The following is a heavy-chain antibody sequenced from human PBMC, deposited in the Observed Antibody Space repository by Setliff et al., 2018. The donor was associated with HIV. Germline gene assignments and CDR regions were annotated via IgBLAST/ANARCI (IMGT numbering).Heavy chain of an antibody. CDR1: GYTFTSHA. D-gene: IGHD5-12*01. J-gene: IGHJ4*02. CDR2: INTGNGNT. Sequence: ASVKVSCKASGYTFTSHAIHWVRQAPGQRLEWMGWINTGNGNTKYSQKFQDRVSITRDTSASTGYMEVNSLKTEDTAVYYCATERGYSASKYLDYRGQGTLVTVSS. V-gene: IGHV1-3*04. CDR3: ATERGYSASKYLDY.